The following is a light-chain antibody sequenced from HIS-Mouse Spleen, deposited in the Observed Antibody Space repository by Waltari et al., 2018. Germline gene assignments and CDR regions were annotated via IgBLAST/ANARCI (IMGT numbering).Light chain of an antibody. CDR1: QGISSY. CDR2: AAS. J-gene: IGKJ1*01. Sequence: DIQLTQSPSFLSASVGDRFTITCRASQGISSYLAWYQQKPGKAPKLLIYAASTLQSGVPSRFSSSGSGTEFTLTISSLQPEDFATYYCQQLNSYPPTFGQGTKVEIK. V-gene: IGKV1-9*01. CDR3: QQLNSYPPT.